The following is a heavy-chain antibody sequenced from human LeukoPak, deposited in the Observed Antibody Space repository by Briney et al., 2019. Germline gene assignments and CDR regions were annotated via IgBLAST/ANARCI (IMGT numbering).Heavy chain of an antibody. V-gene: IGHV1-18*01. Sequence: ASVKVSCKASGYTFTNYGISWLRQAPGQGPEWMGWISPYNGNTKYAQKLQGRVTMTTDTSTSTAYMELRSLRSDDTAVYYCARDLGYYDSSSDYWGQGTLVTVSS. CDR1: GYTFTNYG. D-gene: IGHD3-22*01. J-gene: IGHJ4*02. CDR3: ARDLGYYDSSSDY. CDR2: ISPYNGNT.